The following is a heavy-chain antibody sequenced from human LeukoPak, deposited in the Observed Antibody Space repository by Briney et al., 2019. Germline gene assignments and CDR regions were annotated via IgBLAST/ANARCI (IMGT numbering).Heavy chain of an antibody. CDR2: IYYSGST. CDR3: ANDGSDY. V-gene: IGHV4-39*01. Sequence: SETLSLTCTVSGGSISSSSYYWGWIRQPPGKGLEWIGSIYYSGSTYYNPSLKSRVTISVDTSKNQFSLKLSSVTAADTAVYYCANDGSDYWGQGTLVTVSS. D-gene: IGHD2-2*03. J-gene: IGHJ4*02. CDR1: GGSISSSSYY.